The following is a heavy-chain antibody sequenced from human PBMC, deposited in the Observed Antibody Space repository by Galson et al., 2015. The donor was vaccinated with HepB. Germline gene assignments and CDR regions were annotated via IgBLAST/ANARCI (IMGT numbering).Heavy chain of an antibody. CDR3: ARGPVATSNFDY. CDR1: GGSVTSGGYY. J-gene: IGHJ4*02. Sequence: TLSLTCIVSGGSVTSGGYYWSWIRRHPGTGLEWIGYIYYSGSTYYKPSLKSRVTISLDTSKNQFSLKLSSVTAADTAVYYCARGPVATSNFDYWGQGTLVTVSS. CDR2: IYYSGST. D-gene: IGHD5-12*01. V-gene: IGHV4-31*03.